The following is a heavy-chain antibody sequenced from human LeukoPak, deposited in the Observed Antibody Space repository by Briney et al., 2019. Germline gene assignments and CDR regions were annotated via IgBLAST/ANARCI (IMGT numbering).Heavy chain of an antibody. CDR2: IGTAGDT. V-gene: IGHV3-13*01. Sequence: GGSLRLSCAASGFTFSSYDMHWVRQATGKGLEWVSAIGTAGDTYYPGSVKGRFTISRDNAKNSLYLQMNSLRAEDTAVYYCARTREQQLVDAFDIWGQGTMVTVSS. D-gene: IGHD6-13*01. CDR3: ARTREQQLVDAFDI. CDR1: GFTFSSYD. J-gene: IGHJ3*02.